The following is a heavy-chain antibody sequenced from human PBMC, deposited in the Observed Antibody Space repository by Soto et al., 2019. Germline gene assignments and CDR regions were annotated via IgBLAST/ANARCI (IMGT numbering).Heavy chain of an antibody. Sequence: SETLSLTYSVSGGSISTSSYFWGWIRQPPGKGLEWVGAVHYSGSANYRSSLQSRVTISVDTSQNQFSLRLRSVTAADTAVYYCARHRRRWRSDSGLLDFWAQGELLTVSS. J-gene: IGHJ4*02. CDR2: VHYSGSA. D-gene: IGHD1-26*01. CDR3: ARHRRRWRSDSGLLDF. CDR1: GGSISTSSYF. V-gene: IGHV4-39*01.